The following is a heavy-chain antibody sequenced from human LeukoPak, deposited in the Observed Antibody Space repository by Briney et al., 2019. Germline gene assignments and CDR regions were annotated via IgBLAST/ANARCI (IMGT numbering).Heavy chain of an antibody. V-gene: IGHV7-4-1*02. Sequence: ASVKVSCKASGYTFTSYGISWVRQAPGQGLEWMGWINTNTGNPTYAQGFTGRFVFSLDTSVSTAYLQISSLKAEDTAVYYCARPTGEAVAGTWWFDPWGQGTLVTVSS. D-gene: IGHD6-19*01. J-gene: IGHJ5*02. CDR3: ARPTGEAVAGTWWFDP. CDR2: INTNTGNP. CDR1: GYTFTSYG.